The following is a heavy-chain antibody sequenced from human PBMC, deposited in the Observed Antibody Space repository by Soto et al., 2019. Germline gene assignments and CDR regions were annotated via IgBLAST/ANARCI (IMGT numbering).Heavy chain of an antibody. D-gene: IGHD6-13*01. Sequence: QVQLVESGGGVVQPGRSLRLSCAASGFTFSSYGRHWVRQAPGKGLEWVAVIWYDGSNKYYADSVKGRFTISRDNSKNTLYLQMNSLRVEDTAVYYCARWGIAAGDYWGQGTLVTVSS. CDR2: IWYDGSNK. J-gene: IGHJ4*02. CDR1: GFTFSSYG. CDR3: ARWGIAAGDY. V-gene: IGHV3-33*01.